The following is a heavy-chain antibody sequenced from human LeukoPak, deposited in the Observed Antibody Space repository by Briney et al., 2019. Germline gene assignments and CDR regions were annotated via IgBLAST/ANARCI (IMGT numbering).Heavy chain of an antibody. Sequence: PSETLSLTCTVSGGSISSYYWSWIRQPAGKGLEWIGRIYTSGSTGYNPSLKSRVTMSVDTSKNQFSLKLSSVAAADTAVYYCARVDLRAAYFDYWGQGTLVTVSS. D-gene: IGHD2-15*01. J-gene: IGHJ4*02. V-gene: IGHV4-4*07. CDR3: ARVDLRAAYFDY. CDR1: GGSISSYY. CDR2: IYTSGST.